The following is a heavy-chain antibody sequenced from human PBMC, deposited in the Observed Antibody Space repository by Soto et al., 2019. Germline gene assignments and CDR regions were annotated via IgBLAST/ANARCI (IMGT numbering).Heavy chain of an antibody. Sequence: QVQVVESGGGVVQPGRSLRLSCVASGFTFSNFGMHWVRQAPGKGLEWVAVIWHDGKNKYYADSAEGRFTVSRDNSKNTLYLQMDSLTAEDTDVYYCARDPGQDEAMDYWCQGTLVTVSS. V-gene: IGHV3-33*01. J-gene: IGHJ4*02. CDR1: GFTFSNFG. CDR2: IWHDGKNK. CDR3: ARDPGQDEAMDY.